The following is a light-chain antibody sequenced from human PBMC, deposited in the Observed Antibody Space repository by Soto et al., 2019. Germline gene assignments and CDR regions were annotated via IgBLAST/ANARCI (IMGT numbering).Light chain of an antibody. CDR3: QQSYSTPLT. Sequence: EIVLTQSPATLSLSPWERATLSCRASQSISSSLAWYQQKPGQAPRLLIYAASNRATGIPARFSGSGSGTEFTLTISSLQPEDFATYYCQQSYSTPLTFGGGTKVDIK. J-gene: IGKJ4*01. CDR1: QSISSS. V-gene: IGKV3-11*01. CDR2: AAS.